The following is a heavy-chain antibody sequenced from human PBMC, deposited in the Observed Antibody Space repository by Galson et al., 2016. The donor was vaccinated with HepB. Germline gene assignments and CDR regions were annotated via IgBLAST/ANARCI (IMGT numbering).Heavy chain of an antibody. CDR2: TWFDGNYK. CDR1: GFNFISYG. J-gene: IGHJ4*02. V-gene: IGHV3-33*01. Sequence: SLRLSCAASGFNFISYGMHWVRQAPGKGLEWVAVTWFDGNYKDYAESVKGRITVSRDNTKNTLSLQLDSLRAEDTAGYYCARSREYFGSGSYLDYWGQGTLVIVSS. CDR3: ARSREYFGSGSYLDY. D-gene: IGHD3-10*01.